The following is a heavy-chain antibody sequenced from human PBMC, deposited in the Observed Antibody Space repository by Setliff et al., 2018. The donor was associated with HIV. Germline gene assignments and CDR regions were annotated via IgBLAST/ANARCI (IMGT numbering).Heavy chain of an antibody. CDR3: ARAAVAGPWRKLDY. CDR1: GYTFTSFG. D-gene: IGHD6-19*01. V-gene: IGHV1-18*01. CDR2: ISAYNGNT. J-gene: IGHJ4*02. Sequence: SVKVSCKASGYTFTSFGISWVRQAPGQGLEWMGRISAYNGNTDHAQRLQGRVTMTTDTSTRTAYMELRSLRADDTAVYYCARAAVAGPWRKLDYWGQGTLVTVSS.